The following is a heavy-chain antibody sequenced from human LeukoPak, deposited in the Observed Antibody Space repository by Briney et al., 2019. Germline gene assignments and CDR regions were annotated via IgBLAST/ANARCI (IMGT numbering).Heavy chain of an antibody. J-gene: IGHJ4*02. D-gene: IGHD4-11*01. CDR3: ARDRSRNYGYYFDF. CDR1: GFTFSSYG. Sequence: GGSLRLSCAASGFTFSSYGMSWFRQAPGKGLEWLSAITGSGGSTYYAGSVKGRFTISRDNAKNSLFLQMTSLRAEDTAVYYCARDRSRNYGYYFDFWGQGTLVSVSS. V-gene: IGHV3-23*01. CDR2: ITGSGGST.